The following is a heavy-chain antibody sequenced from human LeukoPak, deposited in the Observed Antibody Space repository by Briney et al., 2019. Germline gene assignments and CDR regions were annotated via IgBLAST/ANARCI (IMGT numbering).Heavy chain of an antibody. CDR2: ISTSGTT. V-gene: IGHV4-4*07. CDR3: ATGDGYNSFDY. J-gene: IGHJ4*02. Sequence: SETLSLTCSVSGGSMSNHYWTWIRQPAEKGLEWIGRISTSGTTGYNPSLKSRITMSIDTSKNQFSLRLTSVTAADTAVYYCATGDGYNSFDYWGQGTLVTVSS. CDR1: GGSMSNHY. D-gene: IGHD5-24*01.